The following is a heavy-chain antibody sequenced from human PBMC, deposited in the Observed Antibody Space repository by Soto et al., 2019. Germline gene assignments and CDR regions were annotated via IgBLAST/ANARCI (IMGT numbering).Heavy chain of an antibody. CDR3: ARVLAWSSSENWFDP. CDR2: IKQDGSEK. Sequence: GGSLRLSCAASGFTFSSYWMSWVRQAPGKGLEWVANIKQDGSEKYYVDSVKGRFTISRDNAKNSLYLQMNSLRAEDTAVYYCARVLAWSSSENWFDPWGQGTLVTVSS. D-gene: IGHD6-6*01. V-gene: IGHV3-7*05. CDR1: GFTFSSYW. J-gene: IGHJ5*02.